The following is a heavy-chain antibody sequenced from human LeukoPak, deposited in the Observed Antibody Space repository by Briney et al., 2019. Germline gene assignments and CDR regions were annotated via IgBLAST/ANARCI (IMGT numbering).Heavy chain of an antibody. D-gene: IGHD3-10*01. Sequence: GGSLRLSCAASGFTFSSYGMHWVRQAPGKGLEWVAVISYDGSNKYYADSVQGRFTISRDNSKNTLYLQMNSLRPEDAAVYYCAKEIYYGSGSFPDYWDQGTLVTVSS. CDR2: ISYDGSNK. J-gene: IGHJ4*02. CDR1: GFTFSSYG. V-gene: IGHV3-30*18. CDR3: AKEIYYGSGSFPDY.